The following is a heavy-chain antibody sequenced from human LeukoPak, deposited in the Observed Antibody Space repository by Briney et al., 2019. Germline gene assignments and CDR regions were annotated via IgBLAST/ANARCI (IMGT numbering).Heavy chain of an antibody. CDR1: GGSISSSSYY. J-gene: IGHJ5*02. D-gene: IGHD3-9*01. Sequence: PSETLSLTCTVSGGSISSSSYYWGWIRQPPGKGLEWIGSIYYSRSTYYNPSRKSRITITVDKAKNEFSLKLSSVTAADTAVYYCARQERVLRYFDWSGNWFDPWGQGTLVTVSS. V-gene: IGHV4-39*01. CDR2: IYYSRST. CDR3: ARQERVLRYFDWSGNWFDP.